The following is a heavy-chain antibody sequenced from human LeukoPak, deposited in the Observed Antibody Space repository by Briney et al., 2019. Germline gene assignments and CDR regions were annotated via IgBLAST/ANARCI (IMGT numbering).Heavy chain of an antibody. V-gene: IGHV1-3*01. CDR2: INAGNGNT. CDR1: GYTFTSYA. CDR3: ARDLKDYYDSSGYQEFFGY. D-gene: IGHD3-22*01. Sequence: ASVKVSCKASGYTFTSYAMHWVRQAPGQRLEWMGWINAGNGNTKYSQKFQGRVTITRDTSASTAYMELSSLRSEDTAVYYCARDLKDYYDSSGYQEFFGYWGQGTLVTVSS. J-gene: IGHJ4*02.